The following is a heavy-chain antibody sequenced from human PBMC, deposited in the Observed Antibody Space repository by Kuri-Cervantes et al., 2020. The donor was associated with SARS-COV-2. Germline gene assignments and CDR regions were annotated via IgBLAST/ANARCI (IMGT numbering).Heavy chain of an antibody. Sequence: ESLKISCTVSGYSISSGYYWGWIRQPPGKGLEWIGSIYHSGSTYYNPSLKSRVTISVDTSKNQFSLKLSSVTAAGTAVYYCARVGRAGPFDYWGQGTLVTVSS. J-gene: IGHJ4*02. CDR1: GYSISSGYY. D-gene: IGHD6-13*01. CDR3: ARVGRAGPFDY. V-gene: IGHV4-38-2*02. CDR2: IYHSGST.